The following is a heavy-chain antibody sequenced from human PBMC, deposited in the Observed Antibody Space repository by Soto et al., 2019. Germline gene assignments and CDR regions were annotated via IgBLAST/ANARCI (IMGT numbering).Heavy chain of an antibody. CDR2: INSDGSST. CDR3: ARDPGDCSSTSCYLSYYYYMDV. J-gene: IGHJ6*03. Sequence: EVQLVESGGGLVQPGGSLRLSCAASGFTFSSYWMHWVRQAPGKGLVWVSRINSDGSSTSYADSVKGRFTISRDNATNTLYLQMNSLRAEDTAVYYCARDPGDCSSTSCYLSYYYYMDVWGKGTTVTVSS. D-gene: IGHD2-2*03. V-gene: IGHV3-74*01. CDR1: GFTFSSYW.